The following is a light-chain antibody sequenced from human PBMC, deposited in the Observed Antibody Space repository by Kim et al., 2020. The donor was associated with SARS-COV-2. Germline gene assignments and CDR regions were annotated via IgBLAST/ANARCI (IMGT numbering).Light chain of an antibody. J-gene: IGKJ4*01. CDR2: GAS. CDR3: HQYASPRLT. CDR1: ENVGSSY. V-gene: IGKV3-20*01. Sequence: EIVLTQSPGTLSLSSGERATLSCRPSENVGSSYLAWYQQRPDQAPRLLIYGASNRATGIPDRFSGSGSGRDFTLTISGLEPEDFAVYYCHQYASPRLTFGGGTKVDIK.